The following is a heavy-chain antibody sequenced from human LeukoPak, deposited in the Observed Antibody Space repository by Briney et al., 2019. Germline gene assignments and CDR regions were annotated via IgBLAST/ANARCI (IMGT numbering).Heavy chain of an antibody. J-gene: IGHJ1*01. CDR2: IYPADSDT. CDR1: PYYFINFW. D-gene: IGHD2/OR15-2a*01. CDR3: ARGINDEYFQS. V-gene: IGHV5-51*01. Sequence: GESLKISCKDSPYYFINFWIGWVRQMPGKGLEWMGIIYPADSDTRYNPSFQGHVTISADRSASTAYLQWHSLKASDTAIYYCARGINDEYFQSWGQGTLVTVSS.